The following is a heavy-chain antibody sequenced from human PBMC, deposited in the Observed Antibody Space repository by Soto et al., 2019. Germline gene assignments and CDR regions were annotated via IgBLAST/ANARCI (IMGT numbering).Heavy chain of an antibody. CDR1: GFTFSSYA. D-gene: IGHD3-22*01. V-gene: IGHV3-30-3*01. J-gene: IGHJ4*02. Sequence: ESGGGVVQPGRSLRLSCAASGFTFSSYAMHWVRQAPGKGLEWVAVISYDGSNKYYADSVKGRFTISRDNSKNTLYLQMNSLRAEDTAVYYCAREDYYDSSGYFPAFDYWGQGTLVTVSS. CDR2: ISYDGSNK. CDR3: AREDYYDSSGYFPAFDY.